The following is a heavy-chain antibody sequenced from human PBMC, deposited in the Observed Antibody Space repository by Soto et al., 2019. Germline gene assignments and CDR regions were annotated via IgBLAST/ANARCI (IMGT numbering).Heavy chain of an antibody. J-gene: IGHJ4*02. V-gene: IGHV1-69*13. CDR2: IIPIFGTA. Sequence: ASVKVSCKASGGTFSSYAISWVRQAPGQGLEWMGGIIPIFGTANYAQKFQGRVTITADESTSTAYMELSSLRSEDTAVYYCARGRLSARGRYYLYYFDYWGQGTLVTVSS. D-gene: IGHD3-22*01. CDR3: ARGRLSARGRYYLYYFDY. CDR1: GGTFSSYA.